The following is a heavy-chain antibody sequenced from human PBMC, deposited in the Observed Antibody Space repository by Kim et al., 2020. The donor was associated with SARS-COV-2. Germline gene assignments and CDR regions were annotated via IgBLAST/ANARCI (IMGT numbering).Heavy chain of an antibody. Sequence: SETLSLTCAVYGGSFSGYYWSWIRQPPGKGLEWIGEINHSGSTNYNLSLKSRVTISVDTSKNQFSLKLSSVTAADTAVYYCARERHSSSWYGMRYYFDYWGQGTLVTVSS. V-gene: IGHV4-34*01. J-gene: IGHJ4*02. D-gene: IGHD6-13*01. CDR1: GGSFSGYY. CDR3: ARERHSSSWYGMRYYFDY. CDR2: INHSGST.